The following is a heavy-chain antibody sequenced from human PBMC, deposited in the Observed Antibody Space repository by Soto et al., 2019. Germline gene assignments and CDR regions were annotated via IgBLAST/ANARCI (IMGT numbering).Heavy chain of an antibody. CDR3: ARTLTYYYDSSGIKLAHFDY. Sequence: GSGPTLVNPTQTLTLTCTFSGFSLSTSGMCVSWIRQPPGKALEWLALIDWDDDKYYSTSLKTRLTISKDTSKNQVVLTMTNMDPVDTATYYCARTLTYYYDSSGIKLAHFDYWGQGTLVTVSS. V-gene: IGHV2-70*01. CDR1: GFSLSTSGMC. D-gene: IGHD3-22*01. J-gene: IGHJ4*02. CDR2: IDWDDDK.